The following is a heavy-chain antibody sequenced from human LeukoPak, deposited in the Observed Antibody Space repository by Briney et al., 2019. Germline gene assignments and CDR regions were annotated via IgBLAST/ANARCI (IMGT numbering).Heavy chain of an antibody. D-gene: IGHD6-19*01. Sequence: PSETLSLTSTVSGGSISSYYWSWIRQPPGKGLEWIGYIYTSGSTNYNPSLKSRVTISVDTSKNQFSLKLSSVTAADTAVYYCARFGAVAGTKANWFDPWGQGTLVTVSS. CDR2: IYTSGST. V-gene: IGHV4-4*09. CDR3: ARFGAVAGTKANWFDP. J-gene: IGHJ5*02. CDR1: GGSISSYY.